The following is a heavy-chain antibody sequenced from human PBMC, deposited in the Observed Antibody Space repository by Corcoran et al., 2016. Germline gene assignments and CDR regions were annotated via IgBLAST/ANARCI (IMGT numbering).Heavy chain of an antibody. J-gene: IGHJ4*02. CDR2: IKRDGAGA. D-gene: IGHD2-8*02. CDR3: ARDVAYGSFD. V-gene: IGHV3-74*01. CDR1: GFTFRSSW. Sequence: EVHLVESGGGLVQPGGSLRLSCAASGFTFRSSWMHWIRPAPGKGLVWVSHIKRDGAGASYAGYVKGRFTISRDDAKNTVYLQMNSPKAEDTAVCYCARDVAYGSFDWGQGTLVTVSS.